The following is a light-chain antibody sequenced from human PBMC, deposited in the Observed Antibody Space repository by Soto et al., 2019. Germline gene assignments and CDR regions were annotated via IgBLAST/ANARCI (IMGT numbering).Light chain of an antibody. J-gene: IGKJ4*01. CDR3: QQYGSSPLLT. V-gene: IGKV3-20*01. Sequence: EIVLTQSPGTLSLSPGERATLSCRASQSVSSSYLAWYQQKPGQAPRLLIYGASSRATGVPDRFSGSGSGTDFTLTISRLEPEDFAVCYSQQYGSSPLLTFGGGTKVQIK. CDR2: GAS. CDR1: QSVSSSY.